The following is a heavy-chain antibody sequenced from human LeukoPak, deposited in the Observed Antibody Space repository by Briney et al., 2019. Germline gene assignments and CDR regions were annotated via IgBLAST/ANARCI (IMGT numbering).Heavy chain of an antibody. V-gene: IGHV4-61*03. Sequence: PSETLSLTCTVSGYSISSGYYWGWTRQPPGKGLEWIGYIYYSGSTNYNPSLKSRVTISVDTSKNRFSLKLRSVTAADTAVYYCARTTTVRGTYYMDVWGKGTTVTVSS. CDR2: IYYSGST. J-gene: IGHJ6*03. D-gene: IGHD3-10*01. CDR3: ARTTTVRGTYYMDV. CDR1: GYSISSGYY.